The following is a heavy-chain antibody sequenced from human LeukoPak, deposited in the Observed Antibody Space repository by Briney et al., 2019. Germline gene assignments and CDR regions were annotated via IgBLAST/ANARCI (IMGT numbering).Heavy chain of an antibody. J-gene: IGHJ4*02. CDR1: GYSISSGYY. V-gene: IGHV4-38-2*02. CDR3: ARDLYSSSSPDY. CDR2: IYHSGST. D-gene: IGHD6-6*01. Sequence: KPSETLSLTCTVSGYSISSGYYWGWIRQPPGKGLEWIGSIYHSGSTYYNPSLKSRVTISVDTSKNQFSLKLSSVTAADTAVYYCARDLYSSSSPDYWGQGTLVTVSS.